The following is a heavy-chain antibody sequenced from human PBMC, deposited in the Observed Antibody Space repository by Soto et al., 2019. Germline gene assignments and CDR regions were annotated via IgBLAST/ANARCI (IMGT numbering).Heavy chain of an antibody. Sequence: SVKVSCKASGGTFSSYAISWVRQAPGQGLEWMGGIIPIFGTANYAQKFQGRVTITADESTSTAYMELSSLRSEDTAVYYCARSPLRTAMVENFGYWGQGTLVTVSS. J-gene: IGHJ4*02. CDR3: ARSPLRTAMVENFGY. V-gene: IGHV1-69*13. CDR1: GGTFSSYA. CDR2: IIPIFGTA. D-gene: IGHD5-18*01.